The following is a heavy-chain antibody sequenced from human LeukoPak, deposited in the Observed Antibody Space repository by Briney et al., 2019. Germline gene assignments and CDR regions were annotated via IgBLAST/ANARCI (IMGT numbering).Heavy chain of an antibody. CDR2: IRYDGSNK. CDR3: ANLGDYYDSSGYYYDY. CDR1: VFTFSSYV. Sequence: PGWSLRLSCAASVFTFSSYVMHWVRQAPGKGLEWVAFIRYDGSNKYYADSVKGRFTISRGNSKNTLYLQMNSLRAEETAVYYCANLGDYYDSSGYYYDYWGQGTLVTVSS. J-gene: IGHJ4*02. V-gene: IGHV3-30*02. D-gene: IGHD3-22*01.